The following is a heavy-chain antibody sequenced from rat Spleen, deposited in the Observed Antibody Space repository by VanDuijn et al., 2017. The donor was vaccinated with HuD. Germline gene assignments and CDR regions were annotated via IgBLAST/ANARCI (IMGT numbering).Heavy chain of an antibody. V-gene: IGHV5-25*01. J-gene: IGHJ2*01. Sequence: EVQLVESGGGSVQPGRSMKLSCVASGFTFSSFVMAWVRQAPKKGLEWVASITSGGSNTYYPDSVKGRFTISRDNAKSTLYLQMDSLRSEDTATYYCAKRGWYYFDYWGQGVMVTVSS. CDR1: GFTFSSFV. CDR2: ITSGGSNT. CDR3: AKRGWYYFDY.